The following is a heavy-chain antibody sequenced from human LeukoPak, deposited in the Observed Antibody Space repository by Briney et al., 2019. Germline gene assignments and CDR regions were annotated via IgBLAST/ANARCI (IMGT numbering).Heavy chain of an antibody. V-gene: IGHV3-64*01. D-gene: IGHD2-2*01. CDR3: ARSSIVVVSILDY. Sequence: PGGSLRLSCAASGFPFSIYAMHWVRQAPGKGLEYVSAYSSNGCSISYANSVRARFTISRENPKNTLYLKMGSLRAEDMAVYYCARSSIVVVSILDYWGQGTLVTVSS. J-gene: IGHJ4*02. CDR1: GFPFSIYA. CDR2: YSSNGCSI.